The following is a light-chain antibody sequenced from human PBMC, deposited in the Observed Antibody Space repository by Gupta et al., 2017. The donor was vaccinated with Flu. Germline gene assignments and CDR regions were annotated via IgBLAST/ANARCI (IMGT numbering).Light chain of an antibody. Sequence: QSALTQPASVSGSPGQSITISCTGTSSDVGGYDFVSWYQQHPGKAPKLLIYDVSNRPSGVSSRFSGSKSGNTASRTISGLQAEDETDYYCSSYTSSDIFYVFGTGTKVTVL. CDR2: DVS. CDR1: SSDVGGYDF. V-gene: IGLV2-14*03. CDR3: SSYTSSDIFYV. J-gene: IGLJ1*01.